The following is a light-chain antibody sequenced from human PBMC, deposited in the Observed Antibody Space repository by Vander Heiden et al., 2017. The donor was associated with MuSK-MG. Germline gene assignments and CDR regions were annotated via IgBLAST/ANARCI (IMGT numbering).Light chain of an antibody. CDR3: QVWDTVSDHLVV. CDR1: NIGRKS. Sequence: SYVLPQPPWVSVAPGPTATMPRWGHNIGRKSVHWYQRKPGQAPVLVVYDDSDRPSGIPERFSGSNSGNTATLTISTVEAGDEADYYCQVWDTVSDHLVVFGGGTKLTVL. CDR2: DDS. J-gene: IGLJ2*01. V-gene: IGLV3-21*02.